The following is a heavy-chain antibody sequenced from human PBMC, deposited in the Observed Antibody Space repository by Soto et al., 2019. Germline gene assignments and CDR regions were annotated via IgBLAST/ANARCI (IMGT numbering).Heavy chain of an antibody. D-gene: IGHD3-22*01. CDR2: ISAYNGNT. CDR1: GYTFTSYG. J-gene: IGHJ3*02. Sequence: ASVKVTCKASGYTFTSYGISWVRQAPGQGLEWMGWISAYNGNTNYAQKLQGRVTMTTDTSTSTAYMELRSLRSDDMAVYYCARPHGGRYYDSRALDAFDIWGQGTMVTVSS. V-gene: IGHV1-18*03. CDR3: ARPHGGRYYDSRALDAFDI.